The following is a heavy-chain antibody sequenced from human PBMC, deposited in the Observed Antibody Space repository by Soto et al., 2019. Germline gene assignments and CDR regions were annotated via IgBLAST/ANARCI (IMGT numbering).Heavy chain of an antibody. D-gene: IGHD5-12*01. CDR2: IWYDGSNK. J-gene: IGHJ3*02. Sequence: QVQLVESGGGVVQPGRSLRLSCAASGFTFSSYGMHWVRQAPGKGLEWVAVIWYDGSNKYYADSVKGRFTISRDNSKNTLYLQMNSLRAEDTAVYYCARDWRDGYAFDIWGQGTVVTVSS. CDR1: GFTFSSYG. CDR3: ARDWRDGYAFDI. V-gene: IGHV3-33*01.